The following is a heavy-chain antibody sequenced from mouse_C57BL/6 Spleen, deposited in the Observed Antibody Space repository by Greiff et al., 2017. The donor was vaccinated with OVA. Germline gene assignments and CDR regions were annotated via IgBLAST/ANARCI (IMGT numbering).Heavy chain of an antibody. CDR2: ISSGSSTI. V-gene: IGHV5-17*01. J-gene: IGHJ4*01. CDR1: GFTFSDYG. CDR3: ARGPSYAMDY. Sequence: EVQVVESGGGLVKPGGSLKLSCAASGFTFSDYGMHWVRQAPEKGLEWVAYISSGSSTISYADTVKGRFTISRDNAKNTLFLQMTSLRSEDTAMYYCARGPSYAMDYWGQGTSVTVSS.